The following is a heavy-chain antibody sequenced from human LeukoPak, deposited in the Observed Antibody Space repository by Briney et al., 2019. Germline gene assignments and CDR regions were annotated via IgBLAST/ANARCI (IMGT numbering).Heavy chain of an antibody. Sequence: GGSLRLSCEASGFTFSAYAMTWVRQAPGKGLEWVSSGSDNKSHYSESVTGRFAISRDNSKSIVFLQLNSLRAEDTALYYCARDLHYYVAMDVWGQGTTVYVSS. CDR1: GFTFSAYA. J-gene: IGHJ6*02. CDR3: ARDLHYYVAMDV. V-gene: IGHV3-23*01. CDR2: GSDNKS. D-gene: IGHD3-10*02.